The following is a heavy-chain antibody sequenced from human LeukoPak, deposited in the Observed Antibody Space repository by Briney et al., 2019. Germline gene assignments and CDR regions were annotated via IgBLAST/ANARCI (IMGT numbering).Heavy chain of an antibody. V-gene: IGHV4-31*03. CDR2: IYYSGST. CDR3: ARGTNNDYSNGHYFDY. J-gene: IGHJ4*02. Sequence: SETLSLTCTVSGGSISSGGYYWSWIRQHPGKGLEWIGYIYYSGSTYYNPSLKSRVTISVDTSKNQFSLKLSSVTAADTAVYYCARGTNNDYSNGHYFDYWGQGTLVTVSS. CDR1: GGSISSGGYY. D-gene: IGHD4-11*01.